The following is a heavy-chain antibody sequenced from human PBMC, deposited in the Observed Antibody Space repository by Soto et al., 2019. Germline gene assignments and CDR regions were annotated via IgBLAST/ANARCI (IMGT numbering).Heavy chain of an antibody. CDR3: AKGGSYYVGRGWDY. V-gene: IGHV3-23*01. CDR2: ISGSGGST. CDR1: GFTFSSYA. D-gene: IGHD1-26*01. Sequence: QAGGSLRLSCAASGFTFSSYAMSWVRQAPGKGLEWVSAISGSGGSTYYADSVKGRFTISRDNSKNTLYLQMNSLRAEDTAVYYCAKGGSYYVGRGWDYWGQGTLVTVSS. J-gene: IGHJ4*02.